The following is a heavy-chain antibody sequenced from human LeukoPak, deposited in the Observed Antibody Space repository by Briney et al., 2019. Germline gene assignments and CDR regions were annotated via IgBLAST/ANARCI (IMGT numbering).Heavy chain of an antibody. V-gene: IGHV3-64*01. CDR1: RFTFSSYA. CDR2: ISSDGGST. Sequence: GGSLRLSCAASRFTFSSYAMHWVRQAPGKGLEYLSSISSDGGSTYYANSVKGRFTISRDNSKRTLNLQMNSLRAEDTAVYYCTKDQADGYTNYGDYWGQGTLVTVSS. J-gene: IGHJ4*02. D-gene: IGHD5-24*01. CDR3: TKDQADGYTNYGDY.